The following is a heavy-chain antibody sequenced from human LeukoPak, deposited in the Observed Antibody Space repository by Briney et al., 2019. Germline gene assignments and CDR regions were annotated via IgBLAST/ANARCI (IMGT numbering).Heavy chain of an antibody. D-gene: IGHD3-3*02. V-gene: IGHV3-53*04. CDR3: ARLYGTFLEWSPYFDY. Sequence: GGSLRLSCAASGFTDRSNFMRWLRQAPGKALEWFSVIYSGGSTYYADSVNGRYTISRHNTKNTLYLQMNSLRAEDTAVYYCARLYGTFLEWSPYFDYWGQGTLVTVSS. CDR2: IYSGGST. J-gene: IGHJ4*02. CDR1: GFTDRSNF.